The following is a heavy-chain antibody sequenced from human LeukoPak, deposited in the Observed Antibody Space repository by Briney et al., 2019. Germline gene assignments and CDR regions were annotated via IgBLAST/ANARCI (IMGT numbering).Heavy chain of an antibody. Sequence: SGGSLRLSCAASGFTFSDYYMSWIRQAPGKGLEWVSYISSSGSTIYYADSVKGRFTISRDNAKNSLYLQMNSLRAEDTAVYYCARVHYGDYGAYYYYYMDVWGKGTTVTVSS. J-gene: IGHJ6*03. CDR2: ISSSGSTI. D-gene: IGHD4-17*01. CDR1: GFTFSDYY. CDR3: ARVHYGDYGAYYYYYMDV. V-gene: IGHV3-11*04.